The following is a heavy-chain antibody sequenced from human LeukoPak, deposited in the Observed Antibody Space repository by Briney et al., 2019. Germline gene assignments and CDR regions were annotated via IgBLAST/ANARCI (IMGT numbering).Heavy chain of an antibody. CDR1: GGSISSGDYY. J-gene: IGHJ4*02. CDR2: IYYSGSI. D-gene: IGHD2-21*02. Sequence: SQTLSLTCTVSGGSISSGDYYWSGIRQPPGKGLEWIGYIYYSGSIYYNPSLKSRVTLSVDTSKNQFSLKLSSVTAADTAVYYCARDPDSTGYFDYWGQGTLVTVSS. CDR3: ARDPDSTGYFDY. V-gene: IGHV4-30-4*08.